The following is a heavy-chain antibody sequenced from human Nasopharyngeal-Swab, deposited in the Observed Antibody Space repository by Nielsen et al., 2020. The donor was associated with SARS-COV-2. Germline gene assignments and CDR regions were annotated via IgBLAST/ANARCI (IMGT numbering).Heavy chain of an antibody. J-gene: IGHJ3*01. Sequence: SETLSLTCSVSGGSISDYYWSWIRQPPGKGLEWIAYTYYTGGSNYIPSLKSRAKISIDTSRNQFSLKLSSVTAADTAVYYCLRHGITMLLTAVAFAVWGQGTMVTVSS. V-gene: IGHV4-59*08. CDR3: LRHGITMLLTAVAFAV. CDR2: TYYTGGS. CDR1: GGSISDYY. D-gene: IGHD3-10*02.